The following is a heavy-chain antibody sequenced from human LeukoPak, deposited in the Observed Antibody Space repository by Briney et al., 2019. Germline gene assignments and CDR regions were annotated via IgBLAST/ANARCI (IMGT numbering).Heavy chain of an antibody. CDR2: IYYSGST. J-gene: IGHJ6*03. CDR3: ARTNHDYGDYGDYYYYMDV. V-gene: IGHV4-39*01. Sequence: SETLSLTCTVSGGSISSRSYYWGWIRQPPGKVLEWIGSIYYSGSTYYNPSLKSLVTISVDTSKNQFSLKLSSVTAADTAVYYCARTNHDYGDYGDYYYYMDVWGKGTTVTVSS. CDR1: GGSISSRSYY. D-gene: IGHD4-17*01.